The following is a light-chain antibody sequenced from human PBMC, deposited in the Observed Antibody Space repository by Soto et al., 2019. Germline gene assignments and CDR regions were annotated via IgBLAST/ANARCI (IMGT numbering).Light chain of an antibody. CDR3: QQYGSSPRIT. Sequence: IVLTQSPGTLSLSPGERATLSXRASHSVIISYLAWYQQKPXXSTRIXXXGEXSRATGIPDRFSGSGSGRDFTLTISRLEPEDFAVYYCQQYGSSPRITFGQGTRLEIK. CDR1: HSVIISY. J-gene: IGKJ5*01. CDR2: GEX. V-gene: IGKV3-20*01.